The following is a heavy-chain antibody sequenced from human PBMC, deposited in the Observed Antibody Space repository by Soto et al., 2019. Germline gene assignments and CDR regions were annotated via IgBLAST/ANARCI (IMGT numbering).Heavy chain of an antibody. V-gene: IGHV3-33*01. J-gene: IGHJ6*02. CDR2: IWYDGSNK. Sequence: PGGSLRLSCAASGFTFSSYGMHWVRQAPGKGLEWVAVIWYDGSNKYYADSVKGRFTVSRDNSKNTLYLQMNSLRAEDTAVYYCARGGWGSGNYYYYGMDVWGQGTTVTVSS. CDR3: ARGGWGSGNYYYYGMDV. D-gene: IGHD6-19*01. CDR1: GFTFSSYG.